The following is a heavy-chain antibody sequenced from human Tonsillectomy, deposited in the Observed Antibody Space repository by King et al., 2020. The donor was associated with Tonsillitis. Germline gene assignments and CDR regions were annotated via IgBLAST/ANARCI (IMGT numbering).Heavy chain of an antibody. CDR3: ANSKGSGLHDAFDI. D-gene: IGHD6-19*01. CDR2: ISWNSGSI. CDR1: GFTFDDYA. V-gene: IGHV3-9*01. J-gene: IGHJ3*02. Sequence: VQLVESGGGLVQPGRSLRLFCAASGFTFDDYAMHWVRQAPGKGLEWVSGISWNSGSIGYADSVKGRFTISRDNAKNSLYLQMNSLRAEDTALYYCANSKGSGLHDAFDIWGQGTMVTVSS.